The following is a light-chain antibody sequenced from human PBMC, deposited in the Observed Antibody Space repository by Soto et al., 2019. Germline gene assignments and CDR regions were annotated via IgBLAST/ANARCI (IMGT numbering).Light chain of an antibody. CDR3: QQYNNWPLT. J-gene: IGKJ4*01. CDR2: GAS. CDR1: QSLSSD. Sequence: EIVVTQSPATLSVSPWERVTLSCRASQSLSSDLAWYQQKPGQPPRLLLYGASTRATGVPARFSGSGSGTEFTLTISSLQSEDYAVYYCQQYNNWPLTFGGGTKVDIK. V-gene: IGKV3-15*01.